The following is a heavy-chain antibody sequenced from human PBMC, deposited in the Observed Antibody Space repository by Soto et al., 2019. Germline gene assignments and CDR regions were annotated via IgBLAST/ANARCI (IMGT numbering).Heavy chain of an antibody. CDR3: ARGAHISGVTRCFDP. CDR1: GESLSDHY. D-gene: IGHD1-20*01. V-gene: IGHV4-34*01. J-gene: IGHJ5*02. Sequence: QVQLQQWGAGLLKPSETLSLICAVSGESLSDHYWSWIRQSPGKGLEWIGDINQYGTTNYNPSLKSRVTISADTSKIQFFLRLASVTAADTAIYYCARGAHISGVTRCFDPWGQGTLVTVSS. CDR2: INQYGTT.